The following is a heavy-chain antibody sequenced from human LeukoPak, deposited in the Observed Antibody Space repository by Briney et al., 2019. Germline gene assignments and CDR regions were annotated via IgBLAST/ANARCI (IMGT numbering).Heavy chain of an antibody. J-gene: IGHJ5*02. CDR3: AADRFHYYDSSGYRMVWFDP. CDR1: GFTFIRSA. V-gene: IGHV1-58*02. D-gene: IGHD3-22*01. Sequence: SVKVSCKPSGFTFIRSAMQWVRQARGQRLEWIGWIVVGSGNTNYAQKFQERVTITRDMSTSTAYMGLSSLRSEDTAVYYCAADRFHYYDSSGYRMVWFDPWGQGTLVTVSS. CDR2: IVVGSGNT.